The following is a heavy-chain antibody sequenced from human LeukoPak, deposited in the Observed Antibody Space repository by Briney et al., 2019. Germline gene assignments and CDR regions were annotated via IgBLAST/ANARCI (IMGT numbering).Heavy chain of an antibody. CDR2: ISYDGSNK. CDR1: GFTFSSYG. Sequence: PGGSLRLSCAASGFTFSSYGMHWVRQAPGKGLEWVAVISYDGSNKYYADSVKGRFTISRDNAKNSLYLQMNSLRAEDTAVYYCARDQDSSGYYYGGAFDIWGQGTMVTVSS. CDR3: ARDQDSSGYYYGGAFDI. V-gene: IGHV3-30*12. D-gene: IGHD3-22*01. J-gene: IGHJ3*02.